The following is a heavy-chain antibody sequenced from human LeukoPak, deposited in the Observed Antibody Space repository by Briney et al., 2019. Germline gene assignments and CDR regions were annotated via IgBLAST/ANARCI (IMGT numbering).Heavy chain of an antibody. D-gene: IGHD3-9*01. Sequence: SETLSLTCAVSGGSISSGGYSWSWIRQPPGKGLEWIGYIYHSGSTYYNPSLKSRVTISVDRSKNQFSLKLSSVTAADTAVYYCARAQTVHGIHFDWFGRGGSYYFDYWGQGTLATVSS. CDR3: ARAQTVHGIHFDWFGRGGSYYFDY. CDR1: GGSISSGGYS. CDR2: IYHSGST. J-gene: IGHJ4*02. V-gene: IGHV4-30-2*01.